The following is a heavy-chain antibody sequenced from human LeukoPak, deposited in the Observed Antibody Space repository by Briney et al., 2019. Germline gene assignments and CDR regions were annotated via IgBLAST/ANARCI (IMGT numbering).Heavy chain of an antibody. CDR2: ISSSSSTI. J-gene: IGHJ4*02. D-gene: IGHD3-10*01. CDR1: GFTFSSYN. Sequence: SGGSLRLSCAASGFTFSSYNMDWVRQAPGKGLEWISYISSSSSTIYYADSVKGRFTISRDNSKNTLYLQMNSLRVEDTAVYYCAKAIWFGELLSNFDYWGQGTLVTVSS. V-gene: IGHV3-48*01. CDR3: AKAIWFGELLSNFDY.